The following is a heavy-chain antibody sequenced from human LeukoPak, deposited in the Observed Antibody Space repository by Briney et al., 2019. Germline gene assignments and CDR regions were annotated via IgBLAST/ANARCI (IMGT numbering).Heavy chain of an antibody. V-gene: IGHV4-30-2*01. CDR2: INHSGST. CDR3: ARVYDFWSGYYNPLYYDDY. CDR1: GGSISSGGYS. Sequence: PSETLSLTCAVSGGSISSGGYSRSWIRQPPGKGLEWIGEINHSGSTNYNPSLKRRVTISVDTSKNQFSLKLSSVTAADTAVYYCARVYDFWSGYYNPLYYDDYWGQGSLVTVSS. D-gene: IGHD3-3*01. J-gene: IGHJ4*02.